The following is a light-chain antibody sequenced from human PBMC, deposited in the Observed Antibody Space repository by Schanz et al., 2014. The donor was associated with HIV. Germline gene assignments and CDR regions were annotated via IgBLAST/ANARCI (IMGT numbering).Light chain of an antibody. CDR2: AAS. V-gene: IGKV1-17*03. CDR3: LQHNSYPRT. Sequence: DIQMTQSPSAMSASVGDTVTITCRASQGISNYLAWFQQKPGKVPQRLIFAASSLDAGVPSRFSGSGSGTEFTLTIISLKPEDFATYFCLQHNSYPRTFGHGTKVEIK. J-gene: IGKJ1*01. CDR1: QGISNY.